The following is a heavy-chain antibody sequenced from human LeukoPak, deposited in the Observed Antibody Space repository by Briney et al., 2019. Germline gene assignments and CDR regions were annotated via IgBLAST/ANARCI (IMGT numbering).Heavy chain of an antibody. V-gene: IGHV3-7*03. CDR3: ARMHSSGWYYFGY. J-gene: IGHJ4*02. CDR1: GFTFSSYW. CDR2: IKQDGSEK. D-gene: IGHD6-19*01. Sequence: PGGSLRLSCAASGFTFSSYWMSWVRQAPGKGLEWVANIKQDGSEKYYVDSVKGRFTISRDNAKNSLYLQMNSLRAEDTAVYYCARMHSSGWYYFGYWGQGTLVTVFS.